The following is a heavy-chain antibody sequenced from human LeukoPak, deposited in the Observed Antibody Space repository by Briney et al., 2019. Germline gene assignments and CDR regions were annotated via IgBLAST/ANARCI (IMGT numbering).Heavy chain of an antibody. CDR2: INWNGGST. V-gene: IGHV3-20*04. Sequence: RPGGSLRLPCAASGFTFHDYGMNWVRQAPGKGLEWVSGINWNGGSTGYADSVKGRFTISRDNSKNTVYLEVNSLRAEDTAVYYCARALSYGSGSYPIHWGQGTLVTVSP. CDR3: ARALSYGSGSYPIH. J-gene: IGHJ1*01. D-gene: IGHD3-10*01. CDR1: GFTFHDYG.